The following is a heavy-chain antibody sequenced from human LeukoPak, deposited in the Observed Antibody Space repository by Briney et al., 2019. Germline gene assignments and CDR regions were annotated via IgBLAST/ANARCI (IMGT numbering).Heavy chain of an antibody. CDR3: ATETNYYDSSGYFGINWFDP. V-gene: IGHV3-23*01. Sequence: GGSLRLSCAASGFTFSSYAMSWVRQAPGKGLEWVSGISGSGGSTYYADSVKGRFTISRDNSKNTLYLQMNSLRAEDTAVYYCATETNYYDSSGYFGINWFDPWGQGTLVTVSS. CDR2: ISGSGGST. D-gene: IGHD3-22*01. J-gene: IGHJ5*02. CDR1: GFTFSSYA.